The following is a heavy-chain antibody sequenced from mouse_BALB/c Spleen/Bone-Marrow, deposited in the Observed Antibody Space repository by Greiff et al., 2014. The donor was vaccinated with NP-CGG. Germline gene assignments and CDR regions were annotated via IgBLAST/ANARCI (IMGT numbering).Heavy chain of an antibody. CDR3: TRGVYYDYDEGAMDY. V-gene: IGHV1-14*01. CDR1: GYTFTSYV. CDR2: INPYNDGT. J-gene: IGHJ4*01. D-gene: IGHD2-4*01. Sequence: EVQVVESGPELVKPGASVKMSCKASGYTFTSYVMHWVKQKPGQGLEWIGYINPYNDGTKYNEKFKGKATLTSDKSSSTAYMELSSLTSEDSAVYYCTRGVYYDYDEGAMDYWGQGSS.